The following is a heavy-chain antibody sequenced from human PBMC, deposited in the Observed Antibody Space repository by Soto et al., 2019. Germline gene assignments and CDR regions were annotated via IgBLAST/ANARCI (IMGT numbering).Heavy chain of an antibody. V-gene: IGHV3-30*18. D-gene: IGHD5-12*01. J-gene: IGHJ5*02. CDR3: AKDRRDGYNHNWFDP. Sequence: QVQLVESGGGVVQPGRSLRLSCAASGFTFSSYGMHWVRQAPGKGLEWVAVISYDGSNKYYADSVKGRFTISRDNSKNPRYLQMNSLRAEDTAVYYCAKDRRDGYNHNWFDPWGQGTLVTVSS. CDR2: ISYDGSNK. CDR1: GFTFSSYG.